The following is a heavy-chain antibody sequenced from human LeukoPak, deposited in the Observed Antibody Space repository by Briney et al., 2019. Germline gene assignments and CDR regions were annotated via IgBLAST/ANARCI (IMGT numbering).Heavy chain of an antibody. J-gene: IGHJ4*02. CDR1: GYTFTSYG. D-gene: IGHD4-23*01. CDR3: ARQGYSGHSQGAADY. CDR2: ISAYNDNR. V-gene: IGHV1-18*01. Sequence: GASVKVPCKASGYTFTSYGISWVRQAPGQGLEWMGWISAYNDNRNYAQKFQGRVTMTTDTSTSTAHMELRSLRSDDTAVYYCARQGYSGHSQGAADYWGQGTLVTVSS.